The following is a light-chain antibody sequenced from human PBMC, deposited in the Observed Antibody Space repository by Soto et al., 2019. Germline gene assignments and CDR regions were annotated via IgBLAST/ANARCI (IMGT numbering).Light chain of an antibody. CDR3: QKYNSAPWT. J-gene: IGKJ1*01. CDR2: AVS. CDR1: QDISNH. Sequence: DIQMTQSPSSLSASVGDRVTITCRASQDISNHLAWYQQKPGKVPKHLIYAVSPLQSGVPSRFSGSGSGTDFTLTISSLQPEDVGTYYCQKYNSAPWTFGQGTKVEIK. V-gene: IGKV1-27*01.